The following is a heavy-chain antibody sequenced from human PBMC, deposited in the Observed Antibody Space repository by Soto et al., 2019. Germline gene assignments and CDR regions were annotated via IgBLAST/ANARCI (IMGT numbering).Heavy chain of an antibody. CDR1: GGTFRSYA. D-gene: IGHD2-2*01. J-gene: IGHJ5*02. V-gene: IGHV1-69*13. CDR3: ARYCSSTRCYGVGWFDP. CDR2: IIPIFGTA. Sequence: SVKVSCKASGGTFRSYAISWVRQAPGQGLEWMGGIIPIFGTANYAQKFQGRVTITADESTSTAYMELSSLRSEDTAVYYCARYCSSTRCYGVGWFDPWGQGTLVTVSS.